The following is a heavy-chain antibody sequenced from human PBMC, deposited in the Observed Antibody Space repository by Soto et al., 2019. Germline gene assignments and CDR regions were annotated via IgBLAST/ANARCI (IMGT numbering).Heavy chain of an antibody. CDR3: ARNYYDSSGYPYNWFDP. V-gene: IGHV1-18*01. D-gene: IGHD3-22*01. CDR2: ISAYNGNK. Sequence: ASVKVSCKASGYTFTSYGISWVRQAPGQGLEWMGWISAYNGNKNYAQKLQGRVTMTTVTSTSSAYMELRSLSSDDTALYYCARNYYDSSGYPYNWFDPWGQGTLVTVSS. J-gene: IGHJ5*02. CDR1: GYTFTSYG.